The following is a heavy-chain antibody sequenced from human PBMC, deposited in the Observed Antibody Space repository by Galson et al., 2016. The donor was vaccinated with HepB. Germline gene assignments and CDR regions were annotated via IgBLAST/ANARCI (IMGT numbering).Heavy chain of an antibody. V-gene: IGHV3-74*01. J-gene: IGHJ4*02. CDR2: LTSDGIST. Sequence: SLRLSCAASGFTFSSNWGHWVRQAPGKGLVCVSRLTSDGISTYYADSVKGRFTISRDNAKNTLYLQMNSLRAEDTAVYYCRIGAAGFDFWGQGTLVTVSS. CDR1: GFTFSSNW. D-gene: IGHD6-13*01. CDR3: RIGAAGFDF.